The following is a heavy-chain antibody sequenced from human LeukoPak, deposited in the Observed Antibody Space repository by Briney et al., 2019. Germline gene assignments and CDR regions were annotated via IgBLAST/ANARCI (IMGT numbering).Heavy chain of an antibody. CDR2: MNPNSGNT. CDR3: ARGRGYSSGWKENWFDP. V-gene: IGHV1-8*01. CDR1: GYTFTSYD. J-gene: IGHJ5*02. Sequence: ASVKVSCKASGYTFTSYDINWVRQATGQGLEWMGWMNPNSGNTGYAQKFQGRVTMTRNTSISTAYMELSSLRSEDTAVYYCARGRGYSSGWKENWFDPWGQGTLVTVSS. D-gene: IGHD6-19*01.